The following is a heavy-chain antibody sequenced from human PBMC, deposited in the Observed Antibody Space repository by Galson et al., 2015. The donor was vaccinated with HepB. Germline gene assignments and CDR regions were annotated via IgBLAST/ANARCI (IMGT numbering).Heavy chain of an antibody. Sequence: SLRHSCAASGFTFSSYSMDWVRQAPGKGLEWVSSISSSSSYIYYADSVKGRFTMSRDNAKNSLYLQMNSLGDEDTAVYYCASPASGYDGYYFDYWGQGTLVSVSS. J-gene: IGHJ4*02. D-gene: IGHD5-12*01. V-gene: IGHV3-21*01. CDR1: GFTFSSYS. CDR2: ISSSSSYI. CDR3: ASPASGYDGYYFDY.